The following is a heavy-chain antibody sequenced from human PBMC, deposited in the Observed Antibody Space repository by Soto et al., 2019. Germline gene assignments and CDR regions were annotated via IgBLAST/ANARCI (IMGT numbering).Heavy chain of an antibody. J-gene: IGHJ4*02. CDR1: GGTFSSYA. V-gene: IGHV1-69*13. Sequence: SVKVSCKASGGTFSSYAISWVRQAPGQGLEWMGGIIPIFGTANYAQKFQGRVTITADESTSTAYMELSSLRSEDTAVYYCARSIVVVTALDYWGQGILVTVSS. CDR3: ARSIVVVTALDY. D-gene: IGHD2-21*02. CDR2: IIPIFGTA.